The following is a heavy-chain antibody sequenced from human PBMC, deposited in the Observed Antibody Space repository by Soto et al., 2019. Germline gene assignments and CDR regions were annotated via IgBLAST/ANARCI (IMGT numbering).Heavy chain of an antibody. CDR2: ITGSGDTT. J-gene: IGHJ6*02. CDR1: GFTFSRYA. CDR3: ALWGQWVSNSYYYGLDV. Sequence: PGGSLRLSCTASGFTFSRYAMSWVRQAPGKGLQWVSTITGSGDTTYYGDSVKGRFTISRDNSKNTLYLQMNSLRAEDTAVYYCALWGQWVSNSYYYGLDVWGQGTTVTVSS. V-gene: IGHV3-23*01. D-gene: IGHD3-16*01.